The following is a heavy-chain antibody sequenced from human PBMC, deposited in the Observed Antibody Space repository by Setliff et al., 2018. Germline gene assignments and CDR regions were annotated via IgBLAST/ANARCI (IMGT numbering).Heavy chain of an antibody. D-gene: IGHD1-26*01. CDR2: ISAYNGNT. CDR3: ARGGQTNGAPYFDY. J-gene: IGHJ4*02. V-gene: IGHV1-18*01. CDR1: GYTFTSYG. Sequence: ASVKVSCKASGYTFTSYGISWVRQAPGQGLEWMGWISAYNGNTNYAQKLQGRVTMTRDTSISTAYMELSRLRSDDTAVYYCARGGQTNGAPYFDYWGQGTLVTVSS.